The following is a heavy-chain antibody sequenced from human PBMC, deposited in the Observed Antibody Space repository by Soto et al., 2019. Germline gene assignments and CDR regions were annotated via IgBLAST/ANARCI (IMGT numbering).Heavy chain of an antibody. CDR2: IRGSGGST. CDR3: ATGAGSYWFSDL. CDR1: GFTFSSYA. V-gene: IGHV3-23*01. D-gene: IGHD6-19*01. Sequence: EVQLLESGGGLVQPGGSLRLSCAASGFTFSSYAMSWVRQVPGKGLEWVSGIRGSGGSTYYADSVKGRFTISRDIPKNTLYLQMNSLRAEDTAAYYCATGAGSYWFSDLWGRGTLVTVSS. J-gene: IGHJ2*01.